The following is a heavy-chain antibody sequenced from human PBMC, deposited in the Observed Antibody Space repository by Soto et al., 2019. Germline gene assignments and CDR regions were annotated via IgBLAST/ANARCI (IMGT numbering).Heavy chain of an antibody. D-gene: IGHD5-12*01. CDR2: IYDSGST. Sequence: SETLSLTCTVSGGSLSTYYWSWIRQPPGKGLEWIGYIYDSGSTNYNPSLKSRVTISADTSKNQFSMKLSSVTAADTAVYYCARGRGGYKTGDYWGQGTLVTVFS. CDR3: ARGRGGYKTGDY. J-gene: IGHJ4*02. V-gene: IGHV4-59*01. CDR1: GGSLSTYY.